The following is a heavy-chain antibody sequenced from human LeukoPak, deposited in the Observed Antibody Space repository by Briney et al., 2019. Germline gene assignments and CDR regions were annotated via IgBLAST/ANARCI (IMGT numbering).Heavy chain of an antibody. CDR2: INPNSGGT. D-gene: IGHD6-13*01. V-gene: IGHV1-2*02. CDR3: ARAGIAAAGRNFQH. Sequence: GASVKVSCKASGYTFTGYYMHWVRQAPGQGLEWMGWINPNSGGTNYAQKFQGRVTMTRDTSISTAYMELSRLRSDDTAVYYCARAGIAAAGRNFQHWGQGTLVTVSS. CDR1: GYTFTGYY. J-gene: IGHJ1*01.